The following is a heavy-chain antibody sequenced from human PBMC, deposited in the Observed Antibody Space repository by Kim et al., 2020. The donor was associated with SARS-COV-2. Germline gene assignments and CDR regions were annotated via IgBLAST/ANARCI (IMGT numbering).Heavy chain of an antibody. CDR2: ISYDGSNK. V-gene: IGHV3-30*04. J-gene: IGHJ4*02. CDR1: GFTFSSYA. D-gene: IGHD6-19*01. CDR3: ARSRIAVAGTNADSVDY. Sequence: GGSLRLSCAASGFTFSSYAMHWVRQAPGKGLEWVAVISYDGSNKYYADSVKGRFTISRDNSKNTLYLQMNSLRAEDTAVYYCARSRIAVAGTNADSVDYWGQGTLVTVSS.